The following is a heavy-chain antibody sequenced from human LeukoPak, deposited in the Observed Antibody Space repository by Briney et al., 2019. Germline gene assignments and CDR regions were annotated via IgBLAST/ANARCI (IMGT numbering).Heavy chain of an antibody. CDR3: ARDLSYFSSSCAGY. V-gene: IGHV3-30-3*01. J-gene: IGHJ4*02. CDR1: GFTFSSYA. D-gene: IGHD6-13*01. Sequence: PGRSLRLSCAASGFTFSSYAMHWVRQAPGKGLEWGAVISYDGSNKYYADSVKGRFTISRDNSKNTLYLQMNSLRAEDTAVYYCARDLSYFSSSCAGYWGQGTLVTVSS. CDR2: ISYDGSNK.